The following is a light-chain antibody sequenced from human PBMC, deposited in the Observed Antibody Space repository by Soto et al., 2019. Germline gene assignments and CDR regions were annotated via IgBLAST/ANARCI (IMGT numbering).Light chain of an antibody. CDR1: SSNIGAGYD. Sequence: QSVLTQPPSLSGAPGQRVTISCTGSSSNIGAGYDVHWYQHLPGTAPKLLIYVNNNRPSGVPDRFSGSKSGTSASLAITGLQVEDEADYYCQSYDSRLSGYVFGPGTKVPVL. V-gene: IGLV1-40*01. CDR3: QSYDSRLSGYV. J-gene: IGLJ1*01. CDR2: VNN.